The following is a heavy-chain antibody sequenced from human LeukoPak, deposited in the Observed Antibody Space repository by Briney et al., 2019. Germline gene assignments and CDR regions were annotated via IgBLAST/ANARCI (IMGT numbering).Heavy chain of an antibody. CDR3: AREGEYSTSQSWFDP. CDR2: INPNSGGT. Sequence: ASVKVSCKASGYTFAAYYIHWVRQAPGQGLEWMGWINPNSGGTSSAQKFQGRVTMTTDTSIRTASMELSRLRSDDTAVYYCAREGEYSTSQSWFDPWGQGTLVTVSS. J-gene: IGHJ5*02. CDR1: GYTFAAYY. V-gene: IGHV1-2*02. D-gene: IGHD6-6*01.